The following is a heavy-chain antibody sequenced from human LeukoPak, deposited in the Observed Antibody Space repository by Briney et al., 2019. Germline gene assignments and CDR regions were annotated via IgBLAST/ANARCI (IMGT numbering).Heavy chain of an antibody. CDR2: IIPIFGTA. V-gene: IGHV1-69*01. D-gene: IGHD6-19*01. Sequence: ASVRVSCKASGGTFSSYAISWVRQAPGQGLEWMGGIIPIFGTANYAQKFQGRVTITADESTSTAYMELSSLRSEDTAVYYCARVSSGRYHFDYWGQGTLVTVSS. CDR3: ARVSSGRYHFDY. J-gene: IGHJ4*02. CDR1: GGTFSSYA.